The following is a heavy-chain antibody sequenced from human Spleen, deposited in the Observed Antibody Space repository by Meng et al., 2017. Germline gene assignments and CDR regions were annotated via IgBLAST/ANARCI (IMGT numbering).Heavy chain of an antibody. CDR2: IYNSGST. J-gene: IGHJ4*02. CDR1: GAAIGSSNYY. Sequence: VHEPWKPSVTLPSPGTVPGAAIGSSNYYRDWIRQPPGKGLEWIGAIYNSGSTSYNPSLQSRVTMFVDTSKNQFSLMLTSVTATDTAVYYCARRRGGSGRDCWGQGTLVTVSS. D-gene: IGHD3-10*01. CDR3: ARRRGGSGRDC. V-gene: IGHV4-39*01.